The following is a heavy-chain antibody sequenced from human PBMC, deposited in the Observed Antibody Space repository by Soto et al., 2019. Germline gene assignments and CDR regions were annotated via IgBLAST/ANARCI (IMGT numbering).Heavy chain of an antibody. CDR2: VKPDGSDK. J-gene: IGHJ4*02. D-gene: IGHD2-8*02. Sequence: GGSLRLSCAASGSIFGDFWMSWVRQAPGKGLEWVANVKPDGSDKYYVDSVKGRFTISRDNAKDSLYLQLSSLRAEDTAVYYCATETYWSFDYWGLGALVTVSS. V-gene: IGHV3-7*01. CDR1: GSIFGDFW. CDR3: ATETYWSFDY.